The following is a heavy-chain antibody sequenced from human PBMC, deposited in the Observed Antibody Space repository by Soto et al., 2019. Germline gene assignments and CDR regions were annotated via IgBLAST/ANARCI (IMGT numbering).Heavy chain of an antibody. J-gene: IGHJ6*02. V-gene: IGHV1-69*12. CDR2: IIPIFGTA. CDR1: GGTFSSYA. CDR3: ARGGISSLSDYYYGRDV. D-gene: IGHD3-16*01. Sequence: QVQLVQSGAEVKKPGSSVKVSCKASGGTFSSYAISWVRQAPGQGLEWMGGIIPIFGTANYAQKFQGRVTITADESTSTANMELSSLRSEDTAVYYCARGGISSLSDYYYGRDVWGQGTTVTVSS.